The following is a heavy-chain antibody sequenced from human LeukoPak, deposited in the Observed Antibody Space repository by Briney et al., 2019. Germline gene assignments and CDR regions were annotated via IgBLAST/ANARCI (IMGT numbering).Heavy chain of an antibody. CDR1: GFTVSSNY. V-gene: IGHV3-7*01. D-gene: IGHD3-9*01. CDR2: IKQDGSEK. J-gene: IGHJ4*02. Sequence: GGSLRLSCAASGFTVSSNYMSWVRQAPGKGLEWVANIKQDGSEKYYVDSVKGRFTISRDNAKNSLYLQMNSLRAEDTAVYYCARGLRYFDWLLAAYWGQGTLVTVSS. CDR3: ARGLRYFDWLLAAY.